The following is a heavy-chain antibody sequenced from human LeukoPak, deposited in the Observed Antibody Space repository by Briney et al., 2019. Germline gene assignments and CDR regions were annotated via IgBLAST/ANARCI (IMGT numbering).Heavy chain of an antibody. D-gene: IGHD3-3*01. CDR2: IYYSGST. CDR3: ARPSRPEYYDFWSGYLFDP. V-gene: IGHV4-59*08. Sequence: SETLSLTCTVSGGSISSYYWSWIRQPPGKGLEWIGYIYYSGSTNYNPSLKSRVTISVDTSKNQFSLKLSSVTAADTAVYYCARPSRPEYYDFWSGYLFDPWGQGTLVTVSS. J-gene: IGHJ5*02. CDR1: GGSISSYY.